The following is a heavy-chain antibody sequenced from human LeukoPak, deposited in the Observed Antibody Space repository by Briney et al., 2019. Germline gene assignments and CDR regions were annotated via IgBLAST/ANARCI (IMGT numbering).Heavy chain of an antibody. V-gene: IGHV3-23*01. CDR2: IGGGGFST. J-gene: IGHJ4*02. D-gene: IGHD7-27*01. CDR3: AKGSMNWGNYFFDY. Sequence: GGFLRLSCAASGFTFSNYEMNWVRQAPGKGLEWVSGIGGGGFSTNYADSVKGRFTISRDNSKNTLYLQMNSLRADDTAVYYCAKGSMNWGNYFFDYWGQGTLVTVSS. CDR1: GFTFSNYE.